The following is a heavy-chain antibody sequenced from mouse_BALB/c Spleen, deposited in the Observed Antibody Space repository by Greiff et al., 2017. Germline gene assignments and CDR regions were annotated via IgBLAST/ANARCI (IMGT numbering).Heavy chain of an antibody. CDR1: GFTFSDYY. V-gene: IGHV5-4*02. Sequence: EVQRVESGGGLVKPGGSLKLSCAASGFTFSDYYMYWVRQTPEKRLEWVATISDGGSYTYYPDSVKGRFTISRDNAKNNLYLQMSSLKSEDTAMYYCARDRQLGLRAMDYWGQGTSVTVSS. CDR3: ARDRQLGLRAMDY. D-gene: IGHD3-2*01. J-gene: IGHJ4*01. CDR2: ISDGGSYT.